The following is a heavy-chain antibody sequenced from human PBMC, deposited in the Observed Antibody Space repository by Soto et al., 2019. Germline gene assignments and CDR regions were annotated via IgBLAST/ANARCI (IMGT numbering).Heavy chain of an antibody. CDR2: INSDGSST. J-gene: IGHJ4*02. V-gene: IGHV3-74*01. Sequence: EVQLVESGGGLVQPGGSLRLSCAASGFTFSSYWMHWVRQAPGKGLVWVSRINSDGSSTSYADSVKGRLTISRDNAKNTLYLQMNSLRAEDTAVYYCARPPYYSDSSGYYSYWGQGTLVTVSS. CDR1: GFTFSSYW. D-gene: IGHD3-22*01. CDR3: ARPPYYSDSSGYYSY.